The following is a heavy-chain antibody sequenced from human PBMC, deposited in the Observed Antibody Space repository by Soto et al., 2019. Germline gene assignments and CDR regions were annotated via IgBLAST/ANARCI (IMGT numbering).Heavy chain of an antibody. Sequence: SEPLSLPCAVYGGSFSGYYWSWIRQPPGKGLEWIGEINHSGSTNYNPSLKSRVTISVDTSKNQFSLKLSSVTAADTAVYYCASDLPYYYYGMDVWGQGTTVTVSS. CDR2: INHSGST. CDR3: ASDLPYYYYGMDV. J-gene: IGHJ6*02. CDR1: GGSFSGYY. V-gene: IGHV4-34*01.